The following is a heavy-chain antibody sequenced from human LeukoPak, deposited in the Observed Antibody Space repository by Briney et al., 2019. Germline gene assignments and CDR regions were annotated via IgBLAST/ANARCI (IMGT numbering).Heavy chain of an antibody. CDR2: IYTSGST. D-gene: IGHD3-3*01. J-gene: IGHJ5*02. Sequence: PSETLSLTCTVSGGSISSYYWSWIRQPAGKGLEWIGRIYTSGSTNYNPSLKSRVTMSVDTSKNQFSLKLSPVTAADTAVYYCARDLTYYDFWNNWFDPWGQGTLVTVSS. CDR3: ARDLTYYDFWNNWFDP. V-gene: IGHV4-4*07. CDR1: GGSISSYY.